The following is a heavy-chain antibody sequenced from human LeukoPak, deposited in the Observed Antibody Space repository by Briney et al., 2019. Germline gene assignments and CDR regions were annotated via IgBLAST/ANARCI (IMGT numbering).Heavy chain of an antibody. D-gene: IGHD6-19*01. J-gene: IGHJ5*02. CDR2: IYYTGTT. CDR3: ARRITVSATNWFDP. V-gene: IGHV4-59*01. CDR1: GASISSSF. Sequence: PSETLSLTCTVSGASISSSFWSWIRQSPGKGLEWIAYIYYTGTTYYNPSLKSRLTMSVDTSKNQFSLRLSSVTAADTAIYYCARRITVSATNWFDPWGQGTLVTVSS.